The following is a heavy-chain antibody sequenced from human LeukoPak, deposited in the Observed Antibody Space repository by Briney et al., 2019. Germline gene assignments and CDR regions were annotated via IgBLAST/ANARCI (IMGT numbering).Heavy chain of an antibody. J-gene: IGHJ4*02. V-gene: IGHV4-31*03. Sequence: TPSETLSLTCTVSGGSISSGDYYWSWIRQPPGKGLEWIGYIYYSGSTYYNPSLKSRVTISVDRSKNQFSLKLSSVTAADPAVYYCAREPPIVGANWGQGTLVTVSS. CDR1: GGSISSGDYY. CDR2: IYYSGST. CDR3: AREPPIVGAN. D-gene: IGHD1-26*01.